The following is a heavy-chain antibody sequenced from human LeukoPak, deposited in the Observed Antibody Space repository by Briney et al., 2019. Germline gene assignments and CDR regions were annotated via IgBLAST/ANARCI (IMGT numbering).Heavy chain of an antibody. CDR1: GDSISSSW. CDR3: ARDLVYGSGSGYDY. Sequence: SETLSLTCTVSGDSISSSWWAWIRQPPGKGLEWIGYVYYSGSTNYNPSLKSRVTISVDTSKNQFSLKLSSVTAADTAVYYCARDLVYGSGSGYDYWGQGTLVTVSS. J-gene: IGHJ4*02. CDR2: VYYSGST. V-gene: IGHV4-59*01. D-gene: IGHD3-10*01.